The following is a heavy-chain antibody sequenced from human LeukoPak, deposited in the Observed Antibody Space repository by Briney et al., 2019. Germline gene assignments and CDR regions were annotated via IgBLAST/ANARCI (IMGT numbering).Heavy chain of an antibody. V-gene: IGHV3-72*01. J-gene: IGHJ4*02. CDR2: TRNEANSYTT. D-gene: IGHD3-22*01. CDR3: ARCRDYYDSSGYYDY. Sequence: QSGGSLRLSCAASGFTFSDHYMDWVRQAPGKGLEWVGRTRNEANSYTTEYAASVKGRFTISRDDSKNSLYLQMNSLKTEDTAVYYCARCRDYYDSSGYYDYWGQGTLVTVSS. CDR1: GFTFSDHY.